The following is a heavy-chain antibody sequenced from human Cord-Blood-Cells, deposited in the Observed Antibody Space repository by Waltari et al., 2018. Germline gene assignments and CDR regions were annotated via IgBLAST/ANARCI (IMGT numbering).Heavy chain of an antibody. CDR3: ARVATLCSGGSCYSLDYYYYMDV. D-gene: IGHD2-15*01. CDR1: SSYA. CDR2: IIPIFGTA. Sequence: SSYAISWVRQAPGQGLEWMGGIIPIFGTANYAQKFQGRVTITADASTSTAYMELSSLRSEDTAVYYCARVATLCSGGSCYSLDYYYYMDVWGKGTTVTVSS. V-gene: IGHV1-69*01. J-gene: IGHJ6*03.